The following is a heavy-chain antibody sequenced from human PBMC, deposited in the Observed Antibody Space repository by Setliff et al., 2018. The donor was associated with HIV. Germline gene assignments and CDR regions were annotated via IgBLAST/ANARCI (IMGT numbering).Heavy chain of an antibody. Sequence: SETLSLTCTVSGDSIDSGNYYWSWIRQHPGKGLEWIGYIYYSGSTYYSPSLKSRVTISEDTSKNQFSLKMRSVTAADTAVYYCATSPAGEILGSRPFYFDYWGQGTLVTVSS. V-gene: IGHV4-31*03. CDR3: ATSPAGEILGSRPFYFDY. D-gene: IGHD3-10*01. CDR1: GDSIDSGNYY. J-gene: IGHJ4*02. CDR2: IYYSGST.